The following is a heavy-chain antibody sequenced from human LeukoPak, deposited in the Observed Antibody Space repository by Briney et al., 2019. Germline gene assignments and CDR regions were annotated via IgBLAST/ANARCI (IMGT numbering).Heavy chain of an antibody. CDR1: GFTFYTYA. CDR3: ASAFVDTAMVRDPPDY. J-gene: IGHJ4*02. Sequence: PGGALRLSCAAPGFTFYTYAMSWVRQAPGKGLEWVSAISGRGDSTKYADSVKGRFTIYRDNAKNSLYLQMNSLRAEDTAVYYCASAFVDTAMVRDPPDYWGQGTLVTVSS. V-gene: IGHV3-23*01. D-gene: IGHD5-18*01. CDR2: ISGRGDST.